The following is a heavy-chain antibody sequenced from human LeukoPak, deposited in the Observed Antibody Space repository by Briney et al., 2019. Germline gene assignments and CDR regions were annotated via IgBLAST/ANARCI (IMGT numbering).Heavy chain of an antibody. V-gene: IGHV3-20*04. D-gene: IGHD1-26*01. CDR2: ISWNGDTT. CDR3: ASSRSGSYLNAFDI. J-gene: IGHJ3*02. Sequence: GGSLRLSCAASGFSFDDSAMIWVRQAPGKGLDWVPGISWNGDTTGYVDSVKGRFFISRNNAKNSLFLQMNSLRAEDTALYFCASSRSGSYLNAFDIWGQGTMVTVSS. CDR1: GFSFDDSA.